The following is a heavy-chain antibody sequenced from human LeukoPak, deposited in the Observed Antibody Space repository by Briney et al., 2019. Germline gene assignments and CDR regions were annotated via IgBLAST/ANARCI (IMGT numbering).Heavy chain of an antibody. V-gene: IGHV4-4*02. CDR3: ARVVQSGWSNNWFDR. J-gene: IGHJ5*02. D-gene: IGHD6-19*01. CDR1: GGSISSSNW. Sequence: PSETLSLTCAVSGGSISSSNWWSWLRPPPGKGLEWIGEIYHSGSTNYNPSLKSRVTISVDKSKNQFSLKLSSVTAADTAVYYCARVVQSGWSNNWFDRWGQGTLVTVSS. CDR2: IYHSGST.